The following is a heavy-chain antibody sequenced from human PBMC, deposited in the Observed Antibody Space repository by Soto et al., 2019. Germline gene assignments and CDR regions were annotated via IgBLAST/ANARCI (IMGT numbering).Heavy chain of an antibody. V-gene: IGHV4-30-2*01. J-gene: IGHJ6*02. CDR1: GGSISSGGYS. CDR2: IYHSGST. D-gene: IGHD6-13*01. Sequence: TLSLTCAVSGGSISSGGYSWSWIRQPPGKGLEWIGYIYHSGSTYYNPSLKSRVTISVDRSKNQFSLKLSSVTAADTAVYYCARVAYSSSWSRYYYYGMDVWGQGTTVTVSS. CDR3: ARVAYSSSWSRYYYYGMDV.